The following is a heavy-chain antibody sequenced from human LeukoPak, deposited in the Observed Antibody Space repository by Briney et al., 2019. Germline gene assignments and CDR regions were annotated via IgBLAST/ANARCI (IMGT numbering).Heavy chain of an antibody. CDR1: GYTFTSYG. V-gene: IGHV1-18*01. Sequence: ASVKVSCKASGYTFTSYGISWVRHAPGQGLEWMGWISAYNGNTNYAQKLQGRVTMTTDTSTSTAYMELRSLRSDDTAVYYCARDQDRITMIVVVTPFQHWGQGTLVTVSS. J-gene: IGHJ1*01. CDR3: ARDQDRITMIVVVTPFQH. CDR2: ISAYNGNT. D-gene: IGHD3-22*01.